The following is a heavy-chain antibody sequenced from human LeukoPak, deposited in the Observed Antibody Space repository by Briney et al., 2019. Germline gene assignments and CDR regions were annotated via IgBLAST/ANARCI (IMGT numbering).Heavy chain of an antibody. CDR2: ISWNRGSI. D-gene: IGHD3-10*01. CDR1: GFTFDDYA. CDR3: AKDILSGSGSYDAFDI. Sequence: GGSLRLSCAASGFTFDDYAMHWVRQAPGKGLEWVSGISWNRGSIGHADSVKGRFTISRDNAKNSLYLQMNSLRAEDTALYYCAKDILSGSGSYDAFDIWGQGTMVTVSS. V-gene: IGHV3-9*01. J-gene: IGHJ3*02.